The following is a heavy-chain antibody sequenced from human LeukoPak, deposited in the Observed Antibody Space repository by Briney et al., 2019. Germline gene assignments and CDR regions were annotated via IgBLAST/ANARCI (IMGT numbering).Heavy chain of an antibody. J-gene: IGHJ5*02. CDR2: ISYDGSNK. Sequence: PGGSLRLSCAASGFTFSSYAMHWVRQAPGKGLEWVAVISYDGSNKYYADSVKGRFTISRDNAKNSLYLQMNSLRAEDTAVYYCASTGESEESWFDPWGQGTLVTVSS. CDR3: ASTGESEESWFDP. V-gene: IGHV3-30*04. CDR1: GFTFSSYA. D-gene: IGHD4-17*01.